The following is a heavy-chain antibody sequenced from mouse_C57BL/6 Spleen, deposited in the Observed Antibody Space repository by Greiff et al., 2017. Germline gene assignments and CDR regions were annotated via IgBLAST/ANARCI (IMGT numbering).Heavy chain of an antibody. D-gene: IGHD1-1*01. J-gene: IGHJ4*01. CDR2: ISYDGSN. Sequence: EVQLQESGPGLMKPSQSLSLTCSVTGYSITSGYYWNWIRQFPGNKLEWMGYISYDGSNNYNPSLKNRISITRDTSKNQFFLKLNSVTTEDTATYYCARSTTVVDYYAMDYWGQGTSVTVSS. V-gene: IGHV3-6*01. CDR1: GYSITSGYY. CDR3: ARSTTVVDYYAMDY.